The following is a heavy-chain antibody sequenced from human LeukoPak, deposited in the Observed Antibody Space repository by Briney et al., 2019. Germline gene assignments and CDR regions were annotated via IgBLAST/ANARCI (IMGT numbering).Heavy chain of an antibody. Sequence: SETLSLTCAVYGGSFSGYYWSWIRQPPGKGLEWIGEINHSGSTNYNPSLKSRVTISVDTSKNQFSLKLSSVTAADTAVYYCARGIPPAPWGQGTLVTVSS. V-gene: IGHV4-34*01. CDR2: INHSGST. J-gene: IGHJ5*02. CDR3: ARGIPPAP. CDR1: GGSFSGYY.